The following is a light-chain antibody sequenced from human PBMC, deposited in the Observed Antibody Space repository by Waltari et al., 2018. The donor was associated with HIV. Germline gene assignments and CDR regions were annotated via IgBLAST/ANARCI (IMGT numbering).Light chain of an antibody. Sequence: QSVLTQPPSASGTPGQRVTISCFGGRSNIGTNYVYWYQQFPGTAPRLLISRNYQRPSGVPNRFSGSKSGTSASLTISGLRSEDEAVYYCAAWDDGLSGVVFGGGTKLTVL. CDR1: RSNIGTNY. CDR2: RNY. CDR3: AAWDDGLSGVV. V-gene: IGLV1-47*01. J-gene: IGLJ2*01.